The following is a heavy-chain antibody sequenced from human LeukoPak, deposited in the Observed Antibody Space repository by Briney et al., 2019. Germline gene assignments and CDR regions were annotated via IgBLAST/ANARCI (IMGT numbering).Heavy chain of an antibody. CDR1: GFTFSSYD. CDR2: IKQEGNEK. J-gene: IGHJ4*02. CDR3: AATPH. Sequence: GGSLRLSCAASGFTFSSYDMSWVRQAPGKGLEWVANIKQEGNEKYYVDSVKGRFTVSRDDAKNSLYLQMNGLRAEDTAVYYCAATPHWGQGTLVTVSS. V-gene: IGHV3-7*01.